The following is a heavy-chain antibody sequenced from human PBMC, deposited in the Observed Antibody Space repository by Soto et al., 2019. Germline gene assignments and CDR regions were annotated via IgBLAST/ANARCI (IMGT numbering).Heavy chain of an antibody. Sequence: PGGSLRLSWAGSGFTFSPYGMHWVRQAPGKGLECVAVISDTGSSHYYAASVEGRFTISRENSKNTLSLHMDRLRVEDTAVYYCAKDRGGDCPDNSCYFGAHYLLPGTSLTVSS. CDR2: ISDTGSSH. D-gene: IGHD2-2*01. V-gene: IGHV3-30*18. CDR3: AKDRGGDCPDNSCYFGAHY. J-gene: IGHJ4*02. CDR1: GFTFSPYG.